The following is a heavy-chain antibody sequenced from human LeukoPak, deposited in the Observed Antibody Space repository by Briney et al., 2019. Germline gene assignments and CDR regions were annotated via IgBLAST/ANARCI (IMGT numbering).Heavy chain of an antibody. V-gene: IGHV4-39*07. CDR2: IYYGGST. D-gene: IGHD3-3*01. CDR1: GASISSSSYY. Sequence: PSETLSLTCTVSGASISSSSYYWGWIRQPPGKGLEWIGSIYYGGSTYYNPSLKSRVTISVDTSKNQFSLKVNSVTAADTAVYYCARDQITIFGVDGNWFDPWGQGTLVTVSS. CDR3: ARDQITIFGVDGNWFDP. J-gene: IGHJ5*02.